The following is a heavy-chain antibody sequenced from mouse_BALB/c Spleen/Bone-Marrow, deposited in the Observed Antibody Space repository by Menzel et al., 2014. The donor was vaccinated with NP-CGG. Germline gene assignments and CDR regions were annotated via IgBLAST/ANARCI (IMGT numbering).Heavy chain of an antibody. Sequence: QVQLKDSGAEQVRPGTSVKVSCKAAGYAFTYYLIDWIKQRPGQRPGQGLEWIGVFNPGTGGTNYNEKFKGRATLTADNSSSTAYMQLSSLTSDDSAVYFCARRNWFAYWGQGTLVTVSA. CDR1: GYAFTYYL. CDR2: FNPGTGGT. J-gene: IGHJ3*01. V-gene: IGHV1-54*01. CDR3: ARRNWFAY.